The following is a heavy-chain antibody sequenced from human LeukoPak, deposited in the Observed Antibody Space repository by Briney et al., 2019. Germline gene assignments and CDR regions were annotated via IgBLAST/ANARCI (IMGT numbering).Heavy chain of an antibody. J-gene: IGHJ4*02. CDR1: GFTFSSYG. CDR3: AKGRYYYDSSGYLDY. Sequence: GGSLRLSCAASGFTFSSYGMHWVRQAPGKGLEWVAVISYDGSNKYYADSVKGRFTISRDNSKNTLYLQMNSLRAEDTAVSYCAKGRYYYDSSGYLDYWGQGTLVTVSS. D-gene: IGHD3-22*01. CDR2: ISYDGSNK. V-gene: IGHV3-30*18.